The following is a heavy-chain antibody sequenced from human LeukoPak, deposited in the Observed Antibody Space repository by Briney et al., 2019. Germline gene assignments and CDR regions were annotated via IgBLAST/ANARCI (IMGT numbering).Heavy chain of an antibody. Sequence: GGTLRLSCAASGFTFSGHGMNWVRQAPGKGLEWVSGITGSGATTYYADSVKGRFTISRDNAKNSLYLQMNSLRAEDTAVYYCASLYDSIVYWGQGTLVTVSS. D-gene: IGHD3-22*01. CDR1: GFTFSGHG. CDR3: ASLYDSIVY. V-gene: IGHV3-23*01. J-gene: IGHJ4*02. CDR2: ITGSGATT.